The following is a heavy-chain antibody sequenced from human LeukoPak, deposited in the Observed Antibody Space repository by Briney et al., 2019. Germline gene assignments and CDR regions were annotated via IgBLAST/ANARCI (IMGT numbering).Heavy chain of an antibody. CDR3: ARGQGGNYYLNYFDY. CDR1: GGSFSTYY. V-gene: IGHV4-59*13. J-gene: IGHJ4*02. D-gene: IGHD1-26*01. Sequence: SETLSLTCTVTGGSFSTYYWSWIRQPPGKGLEWIVHFYYSGSTNYNPSLKSRVTISVDTSRNQFSLKLTSVTAADTAVYYCARGQGGNYYLNYFDYWGQGALVTVSS. CDR2: FYYSGST.